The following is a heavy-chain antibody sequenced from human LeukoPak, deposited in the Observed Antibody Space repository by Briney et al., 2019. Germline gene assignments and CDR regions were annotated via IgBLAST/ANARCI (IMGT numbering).Heavy chain of an antibody. D-gene: IGHD5-24*01. CDR3: AREIDRDGYNRFFDY. CDR1: GYTFTNYA. Sequence: GASVKVSCKGSGYTFTNYAVHWVRQAPGQRLEWMGWINAGNGNTKYSQKLQGRVTITRDTSASTAYMDLSSLRSEDTAVYYCAREIDRDGYNRFFDYWGQGTLVTVSS. J-gene: IGHJ4*02. V-gene: IGHV1-3*01. CDR2: INAGNGNT.